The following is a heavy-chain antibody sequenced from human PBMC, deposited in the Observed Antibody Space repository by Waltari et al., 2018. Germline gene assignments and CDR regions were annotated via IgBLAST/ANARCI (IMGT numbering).Heavy chain of an antibody. D-gene: IGHD6-13*01. Sequence: EVQLVESGGGLVQPGGSLRLSGAVGGFTCLPSAMSWVRQTPAETLEWVSSIRGSAATTYYPDSVKSRFIISRDNSQNTLFLQMSSLRVEDTAVYYCAKGAALRPFDIWGQGTMVTVSS. V-gene: IGHV3-23*04. CDR3: AKGAALRPFDI. CDR2: IRGSAATT. CDR1: GFTCLPSA. J-gene: IGHJ3*02.